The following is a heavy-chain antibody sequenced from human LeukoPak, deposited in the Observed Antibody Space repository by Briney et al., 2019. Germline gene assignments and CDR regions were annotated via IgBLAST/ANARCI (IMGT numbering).Heavy chain of an antibody. V-gene: IGHV3-66*01. J-gene: IGHJ6*03. CDR3: AREVRGYYYYYMDV. CDR1: GFTVSSNF. Sequence: GGSLRLSCAASGFTVSSNFMSWVRQAPGKGLEWVSVIYGGGSTYYADSVKGRFTISRDNSKNTLYLQMNSLRAEDTAVYYCAREVRGYYYYYMDVWGKGTTVTVSS. D-gene: IGHD3-10*01. CDR2: IYGGGST.